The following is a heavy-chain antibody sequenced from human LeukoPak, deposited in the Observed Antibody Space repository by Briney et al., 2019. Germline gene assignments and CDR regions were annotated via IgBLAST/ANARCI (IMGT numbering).Heavy chain of an antibody. CDR2: FDPEDGET. V-gene: IGHV1-24*01. D-gene: IGHD6-13*01. J-gene: IGHJ4*02. CDR3: ATDIAAAGYYFDY. Sequence: ASVKVSCKVSGYTLTELSMHWVRQAPGKGLEWMGGFDPEDGETIYAQKFRGKVTMTEDTSTDTAYMELSSLRSEDTAVYYCATDIAAAGYYFDYWGQGTLVTVSS. CDR1: GYTLTELS.